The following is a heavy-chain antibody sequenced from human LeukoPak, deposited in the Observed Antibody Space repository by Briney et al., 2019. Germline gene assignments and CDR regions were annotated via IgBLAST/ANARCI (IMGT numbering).Heavy chain of an antibody. J-gene: IGHJ5*02. D-gene: IGHD3-16*01. CDR1: GCTLSRYW. Sequence: PGGALILPRPASGCTLSRYWLIWVLHPPAHRQEAGANIKQAGSEKYYVDSVTGPFTISRDNAMKSLYLQMNSLRAEDTAVYYCARDKGGTRTNWFDPWGQGTLVTVSS. V-gene: IGHV3-7*01. CDR2: IKQAGSEK. CDR3: ARDKGGTRTNWFDP.